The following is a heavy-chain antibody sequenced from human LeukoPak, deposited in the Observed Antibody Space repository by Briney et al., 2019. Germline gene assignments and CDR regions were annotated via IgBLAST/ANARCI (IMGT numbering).Heavy chain of an antibody. CDR3: ARRVSGYGPYYFDY. J-gene: IGHJ4*02. Sequence: ASVKVSCKASGYTFTGYYMHWVRQAPGQGLEWMGWINPNSGGTNYAQKFQGRVTMTRDTSISTAYMELSRLRSDDTAVYYCARRVSGYGPYYFDYWGQGTLVTVSS. CDR2: INPNSGGT. CDR1: GYTFTGYY. V-gene: IGHV1-2*02. D-gene: IGHD5-12*01.